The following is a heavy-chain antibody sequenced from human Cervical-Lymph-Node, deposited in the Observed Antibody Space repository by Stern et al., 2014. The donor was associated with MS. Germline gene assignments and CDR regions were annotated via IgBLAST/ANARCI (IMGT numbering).Heavy chain of an antibody. Sequence: EVQLVESGGGLVKPGGSLRLSCAASGFTFSSYSMNWVRQAPGKGLEWGASISSGGSYLYYDDSLKGRFTISRDNAKNSLYLQMNSLRAEDTAVYYCARGRGGNYRYYFDYWGQGTLVTVSS. J-gene: IGHJ4*02. CDR2: ISSGGSYL. V-gene: IGHV3-21*01. CDR1: GFTFSSYS. CDR3: ARGRGGNYRYYFDY. D-gene: IGHD4-23*01.